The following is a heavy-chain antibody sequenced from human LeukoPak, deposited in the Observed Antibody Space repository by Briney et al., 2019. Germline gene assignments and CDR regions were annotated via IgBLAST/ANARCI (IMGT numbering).Heavy chain of an antibody. CDR3: ARTPDYDILTGQGDY. Sequence: GASVKVSCKASGYTFTGYYMHWVRQAPGQGLEWMGRINPNSGGTNYAQKFQGRVTMTRDTSISTAYMELRSLRSDDTAVYYCARTPDYDILTGQGDYWGQGTLVTVSS. D-gene: IGHD3-9*01. CDR1: GYTFTGYY. V-gene: IGHV1-2*06. J-gene: IGHJ4*02. CDR2: INPNSGGT.